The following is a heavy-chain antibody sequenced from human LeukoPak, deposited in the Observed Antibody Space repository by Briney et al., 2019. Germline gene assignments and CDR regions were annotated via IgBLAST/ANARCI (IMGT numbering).Heavy chain of an antibody. CDR3: ARNGAWGSYRLHDF. CDR1: GYTLTAYY. Sequence: GASVKVSCKASGYTLTAYYIHWVRQAPGQGLEWMGWINPNSGGTNYAQKFQGRVTMTRDTSISTAYMELTNLISDDTAVCYCARNGAWGSYRLHDFWGQGTLVTVSS. CDR2: INPNSGGT. V-gene: IGHV1-2*02. J-gene: IGHJ4*02. D-gene: IGHD3-16*02.